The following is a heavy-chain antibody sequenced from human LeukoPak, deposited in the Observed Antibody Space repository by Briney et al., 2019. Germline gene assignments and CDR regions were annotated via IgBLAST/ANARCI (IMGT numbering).Heavy chain of an antibody. Sequence: SSETLSLTCTVSGGSISSGGYYWSWIRQHPGKGLEWIGYTYYSGSTYYNPSLKSRVTISVDTSKNQFSLKLSSVTAADTAVYYCARGGYGDYNLYYYGMDVWGQGTTVTVSS. D-gene: IGHD4-17*01. CDR2: TYYSGST. J-gene: IGHJ6*02. CDR1: GGSISSGGYY. CDR3: ARGGYGDYNLYYYGMDV. V-gene: IGHV4-31*03.